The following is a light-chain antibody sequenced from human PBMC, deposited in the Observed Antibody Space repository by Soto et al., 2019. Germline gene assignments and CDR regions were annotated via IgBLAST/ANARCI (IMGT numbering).Light chain of an antibody. CDR2: EAS. CDR3: QQYENLPT. J-gene: IGKJ5*01. V-gene: IGKV1-33*01. CDR1: PNMNNY. Sequence: DIQMTQSPSSLSGAVGDRGTITCQASPNMNNYLNWYQQKPGRAPKLLSSEASNLEAGVPSRFRGRGSGTDFTFTIRRLQPEDIATYYCQQYENLPTFRQGTRLEV.